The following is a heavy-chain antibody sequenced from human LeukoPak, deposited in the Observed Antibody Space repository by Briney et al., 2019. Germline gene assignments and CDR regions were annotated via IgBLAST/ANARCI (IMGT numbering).Heavy chain of an antibody. J-gene: IGHJ4*02. CDR2: IYSGGSR. CDR1: GFTVRNTY. CDR3: ARDGKNDNSGYAFGY. V-gene: IGHV3-53*01. Sequence: GGSLRLSCAASGFTVRNTYMSWVRQAPGKGLGWVSDIYSGGSRHYAGSMERRFTTTRDNSKNTQYLKMNSMRDEDTAVYCCARDGKNDNSGYAFGYWGRGNRVTVSS. D-gene: IGHD3-22*01.